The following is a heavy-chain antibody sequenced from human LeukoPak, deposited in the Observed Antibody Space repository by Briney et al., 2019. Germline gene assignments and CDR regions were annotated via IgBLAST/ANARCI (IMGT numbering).Heavy chain of an antibody. CDR1: GGSFSGYY. D-gene: IGHD1-1*01. CDR3: ARDRGYATSSTVWFDP. V-gene: IGHV4-34*01. J-gene: IGHJ5*02. CDR2: IYYSGNT. Sequence: SETLSLTCAVYGGSFSGYYWSWIRQPPGKGLEWIGSIYYSGNTYYNPSLKSRLTISVDTSKNQFSLKLSSVTAADTAVHYCARDRGYATSSTVWFDPWGQGTLVTVSS.